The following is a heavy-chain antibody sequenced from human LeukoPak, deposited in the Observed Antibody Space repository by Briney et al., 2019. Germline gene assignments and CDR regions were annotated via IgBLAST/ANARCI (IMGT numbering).Heavy chain of an antibody. CDR3: ARRPDYGDYWYFDL. J-gene: IGHJ2*01. V-gene: IGHV4-59*08. CDR2: IYYSGST. Sequence: PSETLSLTCTVSGGSISSYYWSWIRQPPGKGLEWIGHIYYSGSTNYNPSLKSRVTISVDTSKDQFSLKLSSVTAADTAVYYCARRPDYGDYWYFDLRGRGTLVTVSS. CDR1: GGSISSYY. D-gene: IGHD4-17*01.